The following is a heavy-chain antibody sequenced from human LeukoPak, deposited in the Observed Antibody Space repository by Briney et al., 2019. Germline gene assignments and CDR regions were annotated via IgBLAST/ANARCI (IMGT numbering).Heavy chain of an antibody. Sequence: GGSLRLSCAASGFTFSSYWMSWVRQAPGKGLEWVANIKQDGSEKYYVDSVKGRFTISRDNAKNSLCLQMNSLRAEDTAVYYCARDEGAYGDPDAFDIWGQGTMVTVSS. CDR1: GFTFSSYW. V-gene: IGHV3-7*01. CDR3: ARDEGAYGDPDAFDI. CDR2: IKQDGSEK. J-gene: IGHJ3*02. D-gene: IGHD4-17*01.